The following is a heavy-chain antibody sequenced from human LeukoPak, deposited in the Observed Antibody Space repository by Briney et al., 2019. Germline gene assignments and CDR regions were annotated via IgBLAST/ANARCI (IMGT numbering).Heavy chain of an antibody. CDR1: GDSVSSNSAA. Sequence: SQTLSLPWAISGDSVSSNSAAWNWIRQSPSRGLEWLGMTYYMPKWYNGYAVSVKSRITINPDTSKNNFSLQLNSVTPEDTAVYYCAREDEKIQLWSPGDYYYMDVWGKGTTVTVSS. D-gene: IGHD5-18*01. J-gene: IGHJ6*03. CDR3: AREDEKIQLWSPGDYYYMDV. V-gene: IGHV6-1*01. CDR2: TYYMPKWYN.